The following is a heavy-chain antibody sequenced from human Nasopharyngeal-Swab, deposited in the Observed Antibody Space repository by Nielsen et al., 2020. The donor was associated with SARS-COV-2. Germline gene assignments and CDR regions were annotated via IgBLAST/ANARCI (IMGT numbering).Heavy chain of an antibody. D-gene: IGHD3-22*01. J-gene: IGHJ4*02. V-gene: IGHV3-7*04. Sequence: VRQMPGKGLEWVANIKQDGSEKYYVDSVKGRFTISRDNAKNSLYLQMNSLRAEDTAVYYCARVRAVVVYFDYWGQGTLVTVSS. CDR3: ARVRAVVVYFDY. CDR2: IKQDGSEK.